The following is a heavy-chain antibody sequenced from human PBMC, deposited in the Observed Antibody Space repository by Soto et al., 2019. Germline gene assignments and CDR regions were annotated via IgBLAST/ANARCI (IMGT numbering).Heavy chain of an antibody. CDR1: GGSFSGY. CDR2: ISTGGST. Sequence: TSETLSLTCTVSGGSFSGYWGWIRQPAGKGLEWIGRISTGGSTNYNPSLESRVTMSVDTSRNQFSLKLSSLTAADTAVYYCARMVRAVNVFDYWGQGTLVTVSS. V-gene: IGHV4-4*07. D-gene: IGHD3-10*01. J-gene: IGHJ4*02. CDR3: ARMVRAVNVFDY.